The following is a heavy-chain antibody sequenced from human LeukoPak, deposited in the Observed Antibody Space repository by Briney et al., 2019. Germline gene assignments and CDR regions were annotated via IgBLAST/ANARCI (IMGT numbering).Heavy chain of an antibody. Sequence: PGGSLRLSFVASGFTFSDYFMSWIRQAPGKGLEWVANIKEDGGDKYYVDSVKGRFTISRDNAKNSLYLQMNSLRAEDTAVYYCARDYLLLPYYYYMDVWGKGTTVTVSS. CDR1: GFTFSDYF. CDR2: IKEDGGDK. J-gene: IGHJ6*03. D-gene: IGHD3-22*01. V-gene: IGHV3-7*01. CDR3: ARDYLLLPYYYYMDV.